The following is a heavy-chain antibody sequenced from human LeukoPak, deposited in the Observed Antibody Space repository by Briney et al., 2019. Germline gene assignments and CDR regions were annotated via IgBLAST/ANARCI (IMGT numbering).Heavy chain of an antibody. Sequence: GGSLRLSCAASGFTFSSYGKSWVRQAPGKGLEWVSAISGSGGSTYYADSVKGRFTISRDNSKNTLYLQMNSLRAADTAVYYCAKDTSGVATSDFDYWGQGTLVTVSS. D-gene: IGHD5-12*01. CDR2: ISGSGGST. CDR3: AKDTSGVATSDFDY. V-gene: IGHV3-23*01. CDR1: GFTFSSYG. J-gene: IGHJ4*02.